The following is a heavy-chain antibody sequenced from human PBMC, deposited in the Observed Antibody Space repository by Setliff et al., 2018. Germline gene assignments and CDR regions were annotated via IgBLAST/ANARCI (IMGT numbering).Heavy chain of an antibody. CDR3: ARGDSNGWYFDY. D-gene: IGHD6-19*01. CDR2: INPSGGST. V-gene: IGHV1-46*01. CDR1: GYRFTTYQ. Sequence: ASVKVSCKASGYRFTTYQMHWVRQAPGQGLEWMGTINPSGGSTSYAQRFQGRVTMTRDTSTSTVYMQLSSLRSEDTALYYCARGDSNGWYFDYWGQGTLVTVSS. J-gene: IGHJ4*02.